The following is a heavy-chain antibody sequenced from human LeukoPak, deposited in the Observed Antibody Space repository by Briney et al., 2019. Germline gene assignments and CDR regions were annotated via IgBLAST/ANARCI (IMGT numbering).Heavy chain of an antibody. CDR3: AISSLTGSIPNPFGY. Sequence: PGGSLRLSCAASGFTFSSYSMNWVRQAPGKGLEWVSSISSSSSYIYYADSVKGRFTISRDNAKNSLYLQMNSLRAEDTAVYYCAISSLTGSIPNPFGYWGQGTLVTVSS. CDR2: ISSSSSYI. D-gene: IGHD3-9*01. V-gene: IGHV3-21*01. CDR1: GFTFSSYS. J-gene: IGHJ4*02.